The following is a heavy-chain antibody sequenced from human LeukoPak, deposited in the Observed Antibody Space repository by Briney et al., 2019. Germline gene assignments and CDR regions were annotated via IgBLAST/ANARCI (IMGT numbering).Heavy chain of an antibody. J-gene: IGHJ5*02. CDR2: FVPEVGKT. D-gene: IGHD6-19*01. CDR1: GYTLTELS. CDR3: ATAASKAVAGTKSSSWFDP. V-gene: IGHV1-24*01. Sequence: ASVKVSCKASGYTLTELSMHWVRQAPGKGLEWRGGFVPEVGKTIYAQKFQGRVTMTEDTSTETAYMELRSLRSETTAVYYCATAASKAVAGTKSSSWFDPWGQGTLVTVSS.